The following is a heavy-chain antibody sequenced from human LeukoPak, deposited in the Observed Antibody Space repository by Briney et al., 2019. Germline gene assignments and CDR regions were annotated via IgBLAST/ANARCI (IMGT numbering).Heavy chain of an antibody. CDR3: ASLAYYDSSGYFDY. D-gene: IGHD3-22*01. Sequence: PSETLSLTGTVSGGSISSGSYYWSWIRQPAGKGLEWIGRIYTSGSTNYNPSLKSRVTISVDTSKNQFSLKLSSVTAADTAVYYCASLAYYDSSGYFDYWGQGTLVTVSS. CDR2: IYTSGST. V-gene: IGHV4-61*02. CDR1: GGSISSGSYY. J-gene: IGHJ4*02.